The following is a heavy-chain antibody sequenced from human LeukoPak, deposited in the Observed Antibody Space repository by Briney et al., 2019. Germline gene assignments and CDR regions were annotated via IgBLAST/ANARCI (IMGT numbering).Heavy chain of an antibody. CDR1: GFTFSSYP. CDR2: ISGSGGST. D-gene: IGHD1-1*01. J-gene: IGHJ4*02. Sequence: PGGSLRLSCAASGFTFSSYPMSWVRQAPGKGLEWVSAISGSGGSTYYADSVKGRFTISRDNSKNTLYLQMNSLRAEDTAVYYCAKVSRVQLDSPIDYWGQGTLVTVSS. V-gene: IGHV3-23*01. CDR3: AKVSRVQLDSPIDY.